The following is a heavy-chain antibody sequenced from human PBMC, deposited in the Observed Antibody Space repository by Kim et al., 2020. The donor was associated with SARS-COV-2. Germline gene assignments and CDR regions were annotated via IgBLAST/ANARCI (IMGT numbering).Heavy chain of an antibody. D-gene: IGHD3-10*01. J-gene: IGHJ4*02. CDR3: ARERRSGTYYYFDY. V-gene: IGHV4-59*01. Sequence: SPYLKGRVTISVDTSKNQFSLKLNSVTAADTAVYYCARERRSGTYYYFDYWGQGTVVTVSS.